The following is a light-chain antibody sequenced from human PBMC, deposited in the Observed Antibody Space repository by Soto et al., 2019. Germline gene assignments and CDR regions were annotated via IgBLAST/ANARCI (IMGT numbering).Light chain of an antibody. Sequence: QSVLTQPPSVSGAPGQRVTISCTGSSSNIGAGYDVHWYQQLPGTVPKLLIYGNSNRPSGVPDRFSGSKSGTSASLAITGLQAEDEADYYCATWDDSLSVWVFGGGTKLTVL. CDR3: ATWDDSLSVWV. V-gene: IGLV1-40*01. CDR1: SSNIGAGYD. J-gene: IGLJ3*02. CDR2: GNS.